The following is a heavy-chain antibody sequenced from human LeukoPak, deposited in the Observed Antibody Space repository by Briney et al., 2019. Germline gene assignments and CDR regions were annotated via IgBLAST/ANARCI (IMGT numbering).Heavy chain of an antibody. CDR3: ARSGSAYFDY. CDR1: GFTFSNYW. D-gene: IGHD3-22*01. J-gene: IGHJ4*02. V-gene: IGHV3-7*02. CDR2: IKQDGSVE. Sequence: PGGSLRLSCAASGFTFSNYWMSWVRQAPGKGLEWVANIKQDGSVEHYVDSVKGRFTISRDNAKNSLYLQMNSLRDEDTAVYYCARSGSAYFDYWGQGTLVTVSS.